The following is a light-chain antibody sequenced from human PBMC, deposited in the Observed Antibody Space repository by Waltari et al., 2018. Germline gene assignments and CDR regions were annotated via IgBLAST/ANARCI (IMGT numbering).Light chain of an antibody. CDR3: QQYNNWPPWT. CDR1: QSVSSN. Sequence: EIVMTQSPATLSVSPGERATLSCRASQSVSSNLAWYQQKPGQAPRPLIYGASTRATGIPARVSGSGSGTEFILTISSLQSEDFAVYCCQQYNNWPPWTFGQGTKVEIK. J-gene: IGKJ1*01. V-gene: IGKV3-15*01. CDR2: GAS.